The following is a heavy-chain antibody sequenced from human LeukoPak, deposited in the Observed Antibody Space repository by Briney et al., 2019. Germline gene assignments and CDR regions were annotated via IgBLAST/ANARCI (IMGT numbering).Heavy chain of an antibody. CDR3: ARMDFWSGYPLGVDV. CDR2: IFYSGSN. CDR1: GGSISSFY. Sequence: SETLSLTCTVSGGSISSFYWRWIRQPPGKGLEWIGHIFYSGSNKYNPSLKRRVTISVDTSKNQFFLKLSSVTAADTAVYYCARMDFWSGYPLGVDVWGKGTTVTVCS. V-gene: IGHV4-59*01. D-gene: IGHD3-3*01. J-gene: IGHJ6*04.